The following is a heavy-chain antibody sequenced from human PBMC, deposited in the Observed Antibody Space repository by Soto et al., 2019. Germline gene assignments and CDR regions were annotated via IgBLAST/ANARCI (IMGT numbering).Heavy chain of an antibody. Sequence: ASLNVSRKASGYTYSVYHMHCLRQTHRQGLEWMGWINPNSGGTNYAQKFQGWVTMTRDTSISTAYMELSRLRSDDTAVYYCARERGYSYGRGAFDIWGQGTMVTVSS. D-gene: IGHD5-18*01. CDR2: INPNSGGT. CDR1: GYTYSVYH. J-gene: IGHJ3*02. V-gene: IGHV1-2*04. CDR3: ARERGYSYGRGAFDI.